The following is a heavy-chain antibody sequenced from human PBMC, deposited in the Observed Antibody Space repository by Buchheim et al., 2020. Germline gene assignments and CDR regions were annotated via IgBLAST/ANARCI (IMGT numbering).Heavy chain of an antibody. V-gene: IGHV4-59*01. J-gene: IGHJ6*03. D-gene: IGHD3-10*01. CDR3: ARLGTYNNFYYYIAV. CDR1: GDFISTYY. CDR2: IQSSGTT. Sequence: VQLQESGPGLVKPSETLSLTCTVSGDFISTYYWAWIRRPPGKGLEWIGYIQSSGTTTYDPSLKNRVTMSIAASKNQIFLKLTSVTAADTALYYCARLGTYNNFYYYIAVWGKGTT.